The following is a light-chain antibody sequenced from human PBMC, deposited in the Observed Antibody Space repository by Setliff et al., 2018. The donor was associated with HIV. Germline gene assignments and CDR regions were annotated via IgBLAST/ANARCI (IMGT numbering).Light chain of an antibody. CDR3: QSYDTRLSGSRV. Sequence: KSSNIGAGYDVHWYQQLPGTAPKLLIYANNNRPSGVPDRFSGSNSGSSASLAITGLQAEDEGDYYCQSYDTRLSGSRVFGGGTKVTV. V-gene: IGLV1-40*01. CDR1: SSNIGAGYD. J-gene: IGLJ3*02. CDR2: ANN.